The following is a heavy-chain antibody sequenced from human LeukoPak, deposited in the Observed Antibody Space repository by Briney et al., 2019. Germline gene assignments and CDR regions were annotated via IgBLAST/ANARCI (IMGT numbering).Heavy chain of an antibody. V-gene: IGHV3-30-3*01. CDR1: GFTFSSHA. CDR2: ISYDGSFQ. D-gene: IGHD1-26*01. CDR3: VGEVGSRQMNS. Sequence: PGGSLRLSCSVSGFTFSSHAMHWVRQAPGKGLECVAYISYDGSFQYHVDSVKGRFTISRDNSKDMLYLQMNSLRVDDSATHYCVGEVGSRQMNSWGQGTLVTVSS. J-gene: IGHJ4*02.